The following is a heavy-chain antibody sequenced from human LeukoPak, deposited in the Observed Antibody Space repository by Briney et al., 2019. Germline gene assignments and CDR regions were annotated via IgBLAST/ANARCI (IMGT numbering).Heavy chain of an antibody. CDR3: ARVDFWSGYIDY. CDR2: IYTSGST. Sequence: PSETLSLTCTVSGGSISSSSYYWSWIRQPAGKGLEWIGHIYTSGSTDYNPSLKSRVTISVDTSKNQFSLKLSSVTAADTAVYYCARVDFWSGYIDYWGQGTLVTVSS. D-gene: IGHD3-3*01. CDR1: GGSISSSSYY. J-gene: IGHJ4*01. V-gene: IGHV4-61*09.